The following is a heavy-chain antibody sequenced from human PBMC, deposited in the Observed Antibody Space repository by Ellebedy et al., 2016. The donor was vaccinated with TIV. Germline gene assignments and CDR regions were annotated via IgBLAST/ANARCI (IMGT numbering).Heavy chain of an antibody. D-gene: IGHD3-16*02. CDR1: GYSFTNYG. J-gene: IGHJ4*02. CDR3: GRGPAFGGVIDYFDY. V-gene: IGHV1-18*04. CDR2: ISAYNGNT. Sequence: ASVKVSCKASGYSFTNYGISWVRQAPGQGLEWMGWISAYNGNTNYAQNLQGRVTMTTDTSTSTAYMELRSLRSDDTAVYYCGRGPAFGGVIDYFDYWGQGTLVTVSS.